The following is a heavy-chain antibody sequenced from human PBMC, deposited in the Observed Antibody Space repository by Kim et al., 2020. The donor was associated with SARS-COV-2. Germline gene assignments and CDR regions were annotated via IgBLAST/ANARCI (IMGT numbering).Heavy chain of an antibody. D-gene: IGHD4-17*01. CDR2: ISYDGSNK. J-gene: IGHJ3*01. V-gene: IGHV3-30*18. Sequence: GGSLRLSCAASGFTFSSYGMHWVRQAPGKGLEWVAVISYDGSNKYYADSVKGRFTISRDNSKNTLYLQMNSLRAEDTAVYYCAKDYRNDYGDNSSPPGFWGQGTRVTVSS. CDR3: AKDYRNDYGDNSSPPGF. CDR1: GFTFSSYG.